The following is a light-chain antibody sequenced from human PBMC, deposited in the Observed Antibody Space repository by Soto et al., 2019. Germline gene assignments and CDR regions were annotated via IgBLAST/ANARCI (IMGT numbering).Light chain of an antibody. V-gene: IGKV1-5*03. J-gene: IGKJ1*01. CDR3: QQFNXYTWT. CDR2: KAS. Sequence: DIQMTQSPSTLSASVGDRVTITCRASQSISSWLAWYQQKPGKAPKLLIYKASSLESGVPSRFSGSGSGTEFTLTISSLQPDDCATYYCQQFNXYTWTFGQGTKV. CDR1: QSISSW.